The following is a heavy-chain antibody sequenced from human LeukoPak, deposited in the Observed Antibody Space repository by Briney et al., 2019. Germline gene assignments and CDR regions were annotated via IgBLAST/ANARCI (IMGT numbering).Heavy chain of an antibody. CDR2: IYTSGGT. J-gene: IGHJ3*02. Sequence: PSQTLSLTCTVSGGSINSGNYYWSWIRQPAGKGLEWIGRIYTSGGTNSHPSLRTRVTISVDTSRNQFSLKLSSVTAADTAVYYCARGASYDSDDAFDIWGQGTMVTVSS. V-gene: IGHV4-61*02. CDR1: GGSINSGNYY. CDR3: ARGASYDSDDAFDI. D-gene: IGHD3-3*01.